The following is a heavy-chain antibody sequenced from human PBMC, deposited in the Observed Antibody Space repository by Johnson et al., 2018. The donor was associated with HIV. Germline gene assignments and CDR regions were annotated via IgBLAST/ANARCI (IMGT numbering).Heavy chain of an antibody. CDR3: ARAERSSSGVDAFDI. CDR2: IYSGGST. V-gene: IGHV3-66*02. J-gene: IGHJ3*02. CDR1: GFTVSRNY. D-gene: IGHD6-6*01. Sequence: VQLVESGGGLVQPGGSLRLSCAASGFTVSRNYMNWVRQAPGKGLEWVSVIYSGGSTHYADSVKGRFTISRDNSKNTLYLQMNSLRAEDTAVYYCARAERSSSGVDAFDIWGQGTMVTVSS.